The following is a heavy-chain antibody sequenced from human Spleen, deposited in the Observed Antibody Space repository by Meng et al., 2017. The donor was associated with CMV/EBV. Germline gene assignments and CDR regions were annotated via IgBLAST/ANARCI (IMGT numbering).Heavy chain of an antibody. CDR3: TSDRHYDFWSGYSLTYYFDY. CDR2: IKTQTDGGTT. CDR1: GFTFSAYT. V-gene: IGHV3-15*01. Sequence: GGSLRLSCAASGFTFSAYTMNWVRQAPGKGLEWVGRIKTQTDGGTTDYAAPVRGRFTISRDDSKNTLYLQMNNLKTEDTAVYYCTSDRHYDFWSGYSLTYYFDYWGQGTVVTVSS. J-gene: IGHJ4*02. D-gene: IGHD3-3*01.